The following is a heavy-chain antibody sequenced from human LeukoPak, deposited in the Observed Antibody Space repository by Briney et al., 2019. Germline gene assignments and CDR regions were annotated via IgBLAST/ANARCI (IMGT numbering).Heavy chain of an antibody. Sequence: PGRSLRLSCAASGFTFSSYGMHWVRQAPGKGLEWVAVISYDGSNKYYADSVKGRFTISRDNSKNTLYLQMNSLRAEDTAVYYCAKDLHGYSYGYYYYYGMDVWGQGTTVTVSS. CDR3: AKDLHGYSYGYYYYYGMDV. CDR2: ISYDGSNK. J-gene: IGHJ6*02. CDR1: GFTFSSYG. V-gene: IGHV3-30*18. D-gene: IGHD5-18*01.